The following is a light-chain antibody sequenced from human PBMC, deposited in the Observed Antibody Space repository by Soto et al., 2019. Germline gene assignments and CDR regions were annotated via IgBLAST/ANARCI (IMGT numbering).Light chain of an antibody. CDR3: QSYDSSLSGYV. Sequence: SVLTQPPSVSGAPRQRVTISCTGSSSNIGAGYDVHWYQQLPGTSPKLLIFINIHRPAGIPDRVSGSKSGTSASLAITGLRAEDEADYYCQSYDSSLSGYVFGTGTQRTVL. CDR2: INI. CDR1: SSNIGAGYD. J-gene: IGLJ1*01. V-gene: IGLV1-40*01.